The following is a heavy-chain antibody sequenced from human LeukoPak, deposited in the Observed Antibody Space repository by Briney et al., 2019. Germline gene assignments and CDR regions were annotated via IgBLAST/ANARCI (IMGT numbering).Heavy chain of an antibody. J-gene: IGHJ4*02. CDR1: GFTFSSYG. Sequence: GGSLRLSCAASGFTFSSYGMNWVRQAPGKGLEWVAVISYDGSNKYYADSVKGRFTISRDNSKNTLYLQMNSLRAEDTAVYYCAKDLDSGWSLDYWGQGTLVTVSS. V-gene: IGHV3-30*18. CDR2: ISYDGSNK. CDR3: AKDLDSGWSLDY. D-gene: IGHD6-19*01.